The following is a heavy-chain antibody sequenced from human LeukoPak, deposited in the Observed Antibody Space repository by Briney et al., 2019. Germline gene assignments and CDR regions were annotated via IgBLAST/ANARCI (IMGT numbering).Heavy chain of an antibody. V-gene: IGHV4-39*07. CDR3: ARAYYDILTGPENNWFDP. Sequence: SETLSLTCTVSGGSISSSSYYWGWIRQPPGKGLEWIGSIYYSGSTYYNPSLKSRVTMSVDTSKNQFSLKLSSVTAADTAVYYCARAYYDILTGPENNWFDPWGQGTLVTVSS. D-gene: IGHD3-9*01. CDR2: IYYSGST. J-gene: IGHJ5*02. CDR1: GGSISSSSYY.